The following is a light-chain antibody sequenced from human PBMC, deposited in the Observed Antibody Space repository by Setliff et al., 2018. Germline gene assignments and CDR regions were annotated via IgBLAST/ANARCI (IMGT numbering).Light chain of an antibody. Sequence: QSVLTQPASVSGSPGQSVTISCTGTNNDVGAYNYVSWYQQHPGKAPKFMIYGVSKRSSGASDRFSGSKSGNTASLTISGLQAEDEADYYCCSYAGGSTDVFGTGTKVTVL. CDR1: NNDVGAYNY. V-gene: IGLV2-23*02. J-gene: IGLJ1*01. CDR3: CSYAGGSTDV. CDR2: GVS.